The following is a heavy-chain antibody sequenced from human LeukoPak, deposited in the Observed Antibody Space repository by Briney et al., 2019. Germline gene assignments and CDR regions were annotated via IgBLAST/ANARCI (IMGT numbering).Heavy chain of an antibody. CDR3: ASRGYSYGLYYYYYYMDV. D-gene: IGHD5-18*01. Sequence: PSETLSLTCAVYGGSFSGYYWSWIRQPPWKGLEWIGEINHSGSTNYNPSLKSRVTISVDTSKNQFSLKLSSVTAADTAVYYCASRGYSYGLYYYYYYMDVWGKGTTVTVSS. V-gene: IGHV4-34*01. CDR1: GGSFSGYY. CDR2: INHSGST. J-gene: IGHJ6*03.